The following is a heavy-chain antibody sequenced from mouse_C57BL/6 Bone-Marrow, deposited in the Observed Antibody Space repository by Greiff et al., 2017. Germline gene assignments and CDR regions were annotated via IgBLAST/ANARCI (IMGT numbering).Heavy chain of an antibody. CDR1: GFTFSDYY. J-gene: IGHJ4*01. V-gene: IGHV5-12*01. CDR3: ARPDDY. CDR2: ISNGGGST. Sequence: EVQVVESGGGLVQPGGSLKLSCAASGFTFSDYYMYWVRQTPEKRLEWVAYISNGGGSTYYPDTVKGRFTISRDNAKNTLYLQMSRLKSEDTAMYYCARPDDYWGQGTSVTVSS.